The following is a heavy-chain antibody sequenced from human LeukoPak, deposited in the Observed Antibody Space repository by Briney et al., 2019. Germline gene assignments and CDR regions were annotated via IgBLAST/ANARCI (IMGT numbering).Heavy chain of an antibody. V-gene: IGHV3-7*01. D-gene: IGHD3-9*01. Sequence: GGSLRLSCAASGFTFSSYWMSWVRQAPGKGLEWVANIKQDRSEKYYVDSVKGRFTISRDNAKNSLYLQMNSLRAEDTAVYYCARDREKDILTGYYLEDFDYWGQGTLVTVSS. CDR3: ARDREKDILTGYYLEDFDY. CDR2: IKQDRSEK. J-gene: IGHJ4*02. CDR1: GFTFSSYW.